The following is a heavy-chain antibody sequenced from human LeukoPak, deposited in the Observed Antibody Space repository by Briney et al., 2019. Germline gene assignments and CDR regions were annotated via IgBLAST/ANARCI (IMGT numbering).Heavy chain of an antibody. J-gene: IGHJ6*03. CDR3: AKALWGATTVPDYYMDV. CDR2: ISGSGGGT. D-gene: IGHD4-17*01. CDR1: GFTFSFYA. Sequence: PGGSLRLSCAASGFTFSFYAMTWVRQAPGKGLEWVSAISGSGGGTYYADSVKGRFTISRDNSKNTLYLQMNSLGAEDTAVYYCAKALWGATTVPDYYMDVWGKGTTVTVSS. V-gene: IGHV3-23*01.